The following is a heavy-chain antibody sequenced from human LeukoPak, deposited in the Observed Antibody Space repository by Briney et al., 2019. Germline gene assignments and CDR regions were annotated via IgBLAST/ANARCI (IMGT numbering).Heavy chain of an antibody. CDR3: ARDTDQLLTAYYFDY. CDR1: GFTFSSYA. CDR2: ISYDGSNK. D-gene: IGHD2-2*01. V-gene: IGHV3-30-3*01. Sequence: GRSLRLSCAASGFTFSSYAMHWVRQAPGKGLEWVAVISYDGSNKYYADSVKGRFTISRDNSKNTLYLQMNSLRAEDTAVYYCARDTDQLLTAYYFDYWGQGTLVTVSS. J-gene: IGHJ4*02.